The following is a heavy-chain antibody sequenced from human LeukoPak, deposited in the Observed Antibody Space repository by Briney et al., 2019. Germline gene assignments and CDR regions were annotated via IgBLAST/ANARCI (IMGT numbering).Heavy chain of an antibody. Sequence: QSGGSLRLSCAASGFTFSSYWMSWVRQAPGKGLEWVADIKQDGSEKYYVDSVKGRFTISRDNAKNSLYLQMNSLRAEDTAVYYCARDGITIFGVAPLYYFDYWGQGTLVTVSS. J-gene: IGHJ4*02. CDR1: GFTFSSYW. CDR2: IKQDGSEK. CDR3: ARDGITIFGVAPLYYFDY. D-gene: IGHD3-3*01. V-gene: IGHV3-7*01.